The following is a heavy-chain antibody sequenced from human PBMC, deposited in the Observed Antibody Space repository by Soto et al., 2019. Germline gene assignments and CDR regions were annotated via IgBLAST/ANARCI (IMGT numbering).Heavy chain of an antibody. D-gene: IGHD2-8*01. CDR2: ISSSSTTV. Sequence: PGGSLRLSCAASGFTFNSYSMDWVRQAPGKGLEWVAYISSSSTTVYYADSVRGRFTISRDNAKNSLYLQMNSLRDEDTAVYYCVREDIALKTDLGYWGQGTLVTVSS. CDR1: GFTFNSYS. V-gene: IGHV3-48*02. J-gene: IGHJ4*02. CDR3: VREDIALKTDLGY.